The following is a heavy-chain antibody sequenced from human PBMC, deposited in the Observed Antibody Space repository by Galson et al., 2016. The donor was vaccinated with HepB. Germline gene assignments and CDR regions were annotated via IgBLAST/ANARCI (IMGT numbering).Heavy chain of an antibody. CDR2: IYAGGGT. Sequence: SLRLSCAASGFIVSDNYMAWVRQAPGKGLEWISTIYAGGGTYYADFLKGRFTTSRDNSKNTLYLQMYSLRAEDTALYYCAREGPSGSYYFWGQGTLVTVSS. CDR1: GFIVSDNY. D-gene: IGHD1-26*01. CDR3: AREGPSGSYYF. V-gene: IGHV3-66*01. J-gene: IGHJ4*02.